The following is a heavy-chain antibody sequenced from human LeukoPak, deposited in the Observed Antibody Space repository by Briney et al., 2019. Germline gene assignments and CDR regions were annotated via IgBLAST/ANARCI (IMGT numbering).Heavy chain of an antibody. CDR3: ARGGNFNWFDP. D-gene: IGHD1-7*01. J-gene: IGHJ5*02. Sequence: SVKVSCKASGGTFSSYAISWLRQAPGQGLEWMGSIIPILGIANYAQKFQGRVPITADKSTSTAYMELSSLRSEDTAVYYCARGGNFNWFDPWGQGTLVTVSS. CDR1: GGTFSSYA. V-gene: IGHV1-69*04. CDR2: IIPILGIA.